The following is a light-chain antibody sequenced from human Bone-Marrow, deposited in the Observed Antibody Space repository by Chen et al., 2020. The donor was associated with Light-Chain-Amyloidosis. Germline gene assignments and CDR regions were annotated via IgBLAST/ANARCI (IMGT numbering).Light chain of an antibody. CDR2: EVT. J-gene: IGLJ1*01. V-gene: IGLV2-14*01. CDR1: SSDVGGDNH. CDR3: SSYTITNTLV. Sequence: QSALTQPASVPGSPGQPITISCTGTSSDVGGDNHVSWYQQHPDKAPKPMIYEVTNRPSWVPDRFSGSKSDNTASLTISGLQTEDEADYFCSSYTITNTLVFGSGTRVTVL.